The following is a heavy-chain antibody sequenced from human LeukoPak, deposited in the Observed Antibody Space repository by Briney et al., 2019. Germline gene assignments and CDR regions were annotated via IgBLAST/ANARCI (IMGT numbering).Heavy chain of an antibody. CDR3: ATGTLTMVRGVRYYYYYMDV. Sequence: SETLSLTCTVSGGSISSGDYYWSWIRQPPGKGLEWIGYIYYSGSTYYNPSLKSRVTISVDTSKNQFSLKLSSVTAADTAVYYYATGTLTMVRGVRYYYYYMDVWGKGTTVTVSS. D-gene: IGHD3-10*01. CDR1: GGSISSGDYY. CDR2: IYYSGST. V-gene: IGHV4-30-4*08. J-gene: IGHJ6*03.